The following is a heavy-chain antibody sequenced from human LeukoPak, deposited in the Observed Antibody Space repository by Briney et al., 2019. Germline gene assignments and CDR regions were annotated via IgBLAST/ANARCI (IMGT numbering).Heavy chain of an antibody. CDR1: GGSVSSYY. CDR2: IHNSGRT. J-gene: IGHJ4*02. Sequence: PSETLSLTCSVSGGSVSSYYWSWIRQSPGKGLEWIGYIHNSGRTNYNPSLKSRVTGFADTSKSQVSLRLSSVTAADTAVYYCAKYGYSYGPYYFDYWGQGTLVTVSS. V-gene: IGHV4-4*08. D-gene: IGHD5-18*01. CDR3: AKYGYSYGPYYFDY.